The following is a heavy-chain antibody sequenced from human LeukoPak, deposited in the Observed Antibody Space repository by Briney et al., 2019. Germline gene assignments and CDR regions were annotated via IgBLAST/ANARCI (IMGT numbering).Heavy chain of an antibody. CDR1: GFTFSSYG. CDR2: IRYDGSNK. CDR3: AKVNVDY. V-gene: IGHV3-30*02. Sequence: QPGGSLRLSCAASGFTFSSYGLHWVRQAPGKGLEWVALIRYDGSNKSYADSGKGRFTISRDNSKNTLYLQMNSLRAEDTAVYYCAKVNVDYWGQGTLVTVSS. J-gene: IGHJ4*02.